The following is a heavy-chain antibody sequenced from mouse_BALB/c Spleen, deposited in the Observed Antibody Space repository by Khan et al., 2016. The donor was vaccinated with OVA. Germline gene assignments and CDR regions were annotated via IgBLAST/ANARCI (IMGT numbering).Heavy chain of an antibody. D-gene: IGHD2-1*01. CDR3: AKTGNYGFAY. V-gene: IGHV1-7*01. CDR2: INPSTGYT. Sequence: QVQLQQSGAELAKPGASVKMSRKASGYTFTSYWMHWVKQRPGQGLEWIGYINPSTGYTEYNQKFKDKATLTADKSSSTAYMQLSSLTSEDSAVYYCAKTGNYGFAYWGQGTLVTVSA. CDR1: GYTFTSYW. J-gene: IGHJ3*01.